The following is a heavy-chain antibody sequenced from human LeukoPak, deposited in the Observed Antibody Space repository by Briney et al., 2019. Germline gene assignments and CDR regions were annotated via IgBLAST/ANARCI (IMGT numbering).Heavy chain of an antibody. CDR3: AREVYSSSSYNWFDP. CDR2: ISGSGGST. V-gene: IGHV3-23*01. D-gene: IGHD6-13*01. J-gene: IGHJ5*02. CDR1: GFTFSSYA. Sequence: PGGSLRLSCAASGFTFSSYAMSWVRQAPGKGLEWVSAISGSGGSTYYADSVKGRFTISRDNSKNTLYLQMNSLRAEDTAVYYCAREVYSSSSYNWFDPWGQGTLVTVSS.